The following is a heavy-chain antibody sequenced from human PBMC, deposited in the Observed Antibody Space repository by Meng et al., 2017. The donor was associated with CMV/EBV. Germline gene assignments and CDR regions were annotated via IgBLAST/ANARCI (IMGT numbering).Heavy chain of an antibody. V-gene: IGHV5-51*01. J-gene: IGHJ5*02. Sequence: GGSLRPSCKGSGYSFTSYWIGWVRQMPGKGLEWMGIIYPGDSDTTYSPSFQGQVTISADKSISTAYLQWSSLKASDTAMYYCARRMGSTSSSYWFDPWGQGTLVTVSS. CDR3: ARRMGSTSSSYWFDP. D-gene: IGHD2-2*01. CDR1: GYSFTSYW. CDR2: IYPGDSDT.